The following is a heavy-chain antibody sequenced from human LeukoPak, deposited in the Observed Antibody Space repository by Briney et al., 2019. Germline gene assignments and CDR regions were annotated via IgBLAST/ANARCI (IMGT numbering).Heavy chain of an antibody. CDR1: GGSFSGYY. CDR3: ARRQWLVRRDFDY. J-gene: IGHJ4*02. D-gene: IGHD6-19*01. Sequence: SETLSLTCAVYGGSFSGYYWSWIRQPPGKGLEWIGEINHSGSTNYNPSLKSRVTISVDTSENQFSLKLSSVTAADTAVYYCARRQWLVRRDFDYWGQGTLVTVSS. V-gene: IGHV4-34*01. CDR2: INHSGST.